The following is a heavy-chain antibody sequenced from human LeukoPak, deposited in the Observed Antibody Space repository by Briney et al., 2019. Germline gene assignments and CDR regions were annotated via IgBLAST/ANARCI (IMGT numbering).Heavy chain of an antibody. CDR1: GFTFSSYG. J-gene: IGHJ4*02. Sequence: GGSLRLSCAASGFTFSSYGMHWVRQAPGKGLEWVAVISYDGSNKYYADSVKGRFTIARDNSKNTLYLQMSSLRAEDTAVYYCALNSGSGSYYYFDYWGQGTLVTVSS. D-gene: IGHD1-26*01. CDR3: ALNSGSGSYYYFDY. V-gene: IGHV3-30*03. CDR2: ISYDGSNK.